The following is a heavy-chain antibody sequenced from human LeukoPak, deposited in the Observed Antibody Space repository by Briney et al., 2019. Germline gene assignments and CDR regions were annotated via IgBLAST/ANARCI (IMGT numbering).Heavy chain of an antibody. V-gene: IGHV1-2*02. CDR1: GYTFTGYY. CDR3: ARDLNWALGYYYYYMDV. CDR2: INPNSGGT. Sequence: ASVKVSCKASGYTFTGYYMHWVRQAPGQGLEWMGWINPNSGGTNYAQKFQGRVTMTRDTSISTAYMELSRLRSDDTAVYYCARDLNWALGYYYYYMDVWGKGTTVTVSS. J-gene: IGHJ6*03. D-gene: IGHD7-27*01.